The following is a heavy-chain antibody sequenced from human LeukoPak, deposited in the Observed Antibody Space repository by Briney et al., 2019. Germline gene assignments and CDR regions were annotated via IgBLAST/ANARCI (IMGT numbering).Heavy chain of an antibody. CDR3: ARLGPSDDYPDY. CDR1: GGSISRNY. Sequence: SETLSLTCAVSGGSISRNYWNWIRQSPGRGLEWIGYIYYSGTTNYSPSLKSRVTISLDTSKNQFSLKLSSVTAADTAVYYCARLGPSDDYPDYWGQGIQVIVSS. D-gene: IGHD2-21*02. J-gene: IGHJ4*02. CDR2: IYYSGTT. V-gene: IGHV4-59*01.